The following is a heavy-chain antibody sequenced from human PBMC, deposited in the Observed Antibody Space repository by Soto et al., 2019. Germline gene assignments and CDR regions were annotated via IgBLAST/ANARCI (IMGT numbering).Heavy chain of an antibody. V-gene: IGHV3-9*01. CDR2: ISWNSGSI. J-gene: IGHJ4*02. Sequence: GGSLRLSCAASGFTFDDYAMHWVRQAPGKGLEWVSGISWNSGSIGYADSVKGRFTISRDNAKNSLYLQMNSLRAEDTALYYCAKDLTYGDYEKYYFDYWGQGTLVTVSS. D-gene: IGHD4-17*01. CDR3: AKDLTYGDYEKYYFDY. CDR1: GFTFDDYA.